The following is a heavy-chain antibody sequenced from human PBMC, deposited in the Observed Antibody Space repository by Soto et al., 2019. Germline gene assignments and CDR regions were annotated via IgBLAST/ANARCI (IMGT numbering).Heavy chain of an antibody. Sequence: SETLSLTCAVSVYSISSGYYWGWIRQPPGKGLEWIGSIYHSGSTYNNPSLKSRVTISVDTSKNQFSLKLSSVTAADTAVHYCARVGGYGLDVWGQGTRVTVSS. D-gene: IGHD3-10*01. CDR3: ARVGGYGLDV. V-gene: IGHV4-38-2*01. CDR2: IYHSGST. CDR1: VYSISSGYY. J-gene: IGHJ6*02.